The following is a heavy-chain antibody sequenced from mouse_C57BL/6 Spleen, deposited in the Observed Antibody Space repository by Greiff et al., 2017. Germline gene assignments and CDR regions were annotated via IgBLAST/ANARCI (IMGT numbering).Heavy chain of an antibody. CDR3: ARGDAIYDGYYGGYY. Sequence: VKLQQPGAELVKPGASVKLSCKASGYTFTSYWMHWVKQRPGQGLEWIGMIHPNSGSTNYNEKFKSKATLTVDKSSSTAYMQLSSLTSEDSAVYYCARGDAIYDGYYGGYYWGQGTTLTVSS. J-gene: IGHJ2*01. D-gene: IGHD2-3*01. CDR1: GYTFTSYW. CDR2: IHPNSGST. V-gene: IGHV1-64*01.